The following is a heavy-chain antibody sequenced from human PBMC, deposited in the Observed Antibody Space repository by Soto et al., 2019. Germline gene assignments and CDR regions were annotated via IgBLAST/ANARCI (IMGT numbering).Heavy chain of an antibody. Sequence: QVQLVQSGAEVKKPGASVKVSCKASGYTFTSYGISWVRQAPGQGLEWMGWISAYNGNTNYAQKLQGRVTMTTDTSTSTAYMELRSLRSDDTAVYYCARLERGITIFGGKGGRSFDYWGQGTLVTVSS. J-gene: IGHJ4*02. CDR1: GYTFTSYG. D-gene: IGHD3-3*01. CDR3: ARLERGITIFGGKGGRSFDY. CDR2: ISAYNGNT. V-gene: IGHV1-18*01.